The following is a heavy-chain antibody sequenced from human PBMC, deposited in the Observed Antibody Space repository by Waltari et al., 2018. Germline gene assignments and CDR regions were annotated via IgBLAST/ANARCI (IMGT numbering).Heavy chain of an antibody. CDR1: GYSLRRGYY. CDR2: IYHSGST. Sequence: QVQLQESGPGLVKPSETLSLTCAVSGYSLRRGYYWAWNRHTPVKSPAWLGSIYHSGSTYYNPSLKSRVTISVDTSKNQFSLKLSSVTAADTAVYYCARGSDSVIKRVLDYWGQGTLVTVSS. D-gene: IGHD3-10*01. CDR3: ARGSDSVIKRVLDY. J-gene: IGHJ4*02. V-gene: IGHV4-38-2*01.